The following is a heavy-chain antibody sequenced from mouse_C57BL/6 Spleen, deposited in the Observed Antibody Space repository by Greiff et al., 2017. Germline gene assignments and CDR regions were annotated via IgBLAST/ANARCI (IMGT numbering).Heavy chain of an antibody. J-gene: IGHJ1*03. D-gene: IGHD2-3*01. CDR3: ASGGWSGYVDV. CDR2: IHPSSGST. CDR1: GYTFTSYW. Sequence: QVQLQQPGAELVKPGASVKLSCKASGYTFTSYWMHWVKQRPGQGLEWIGMIHPSSGSTNYNEKFKSKATLTVDKSSSTAYMQLSSLTSEDSAVYYCASGGWSGYVDVWGTGTTVTVSS. V-gene: IGHV1-64*01.